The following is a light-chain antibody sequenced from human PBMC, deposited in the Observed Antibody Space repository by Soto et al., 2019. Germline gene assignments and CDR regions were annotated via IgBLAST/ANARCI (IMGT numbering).Light chain of an antibody. CDR3: SSYADSNNVL. CDR2: EVS. Sequence: QSALTQPPSASGSPGQSVTISCTGTSSDVGGYNYVSWYQQYPGKAPKFMIYEVSKRPSGVPDRFSGSKSGNTASLTVSGLQAEDEADYYCSSYADSNNVLFGGGTKVTVL. J-gene: IGLJ2*01. CDR1: SSDVGGYNY. V-gene: IGLV2-8*01.